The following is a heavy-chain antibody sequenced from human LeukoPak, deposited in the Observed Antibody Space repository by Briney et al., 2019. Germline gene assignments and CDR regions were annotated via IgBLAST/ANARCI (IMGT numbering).Heavy chain of an antibody. CDR3: ARGRERSVPAAMPPRYYYYGMDV. J-gene: IGHJ6*02. CDR1: GFTFSSYW. Sequence: LRLSCAASGFTFSSYWMNWVRQAPGKGLEWIGYICYSGSTYYNPSLKSRVTISVDTSKNQFSLKLSSVTAADTAVYYCARGRERSVPAAMPPRYYYYGMDVWGQGTTVTVSS. D-gene: IGHD2-2*01. V-gene: IGHV4-31*02. CDR2: ICYSGST.